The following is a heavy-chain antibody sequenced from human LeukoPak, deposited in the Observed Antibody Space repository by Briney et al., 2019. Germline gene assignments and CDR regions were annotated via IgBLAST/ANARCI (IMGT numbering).Heavy chain of an antibody. D-gene: IGHD3-22*01. V-gene: IGHV1-18*01. CDR2: ISAYNGNT. CDR1: VYTFTSYG. J-gene: IGHJ3*02. CDR3: ASLRGFDSHAFDI. Sequence: ASVKVSCKASVYTFTSYGISWVRQAPGQGLEWMGWISAYNGNTNYAQKLQGRVTMTTDTSTSTAYMELRSLRSGDTAVYYCASLRGFDSHAFDIWGQGTMVTVSS.